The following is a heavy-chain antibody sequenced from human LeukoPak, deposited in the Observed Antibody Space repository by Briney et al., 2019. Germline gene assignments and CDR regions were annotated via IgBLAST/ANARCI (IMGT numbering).Heavy chain of an antibody. CDR3: ARDTVAGGVGFDY. D-gene: IGHD6-19*01. Sequence: PGGSLRLSCAASGFTFSGYGMHWVRQAPGKGLEWVTFIRYDERNKYYADSVKGRFTISRDNSKNTLYLQMNSLRAEDTAVYYCARDTVAGGVGFDYWGQGTLVTVSS. CDR1: GFTFSGYG. J-gene: IGHJ4*02. V-gene: IGHV3-30*02. CDR2: IRYDERNK.